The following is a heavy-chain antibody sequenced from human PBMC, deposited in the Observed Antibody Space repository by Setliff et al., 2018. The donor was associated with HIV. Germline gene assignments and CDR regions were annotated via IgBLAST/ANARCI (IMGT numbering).Heavy chain of an antibody. CDR1: GFTFSSYS. CDR3: AREASTGTLDY. D-gene: IGHD1-7*01. V-gene: IGHV3-21*01. Sequence: LRLSCAASGFTFSSYSMSWVRQAPGKGLEWVSSISSSSSYIYYADSVKGRFTISRDNAKNSLYLQMNSLRAEDTAVYYCAREASTGTLDYWGQGTLVTVSS. J-gene: IGHJ4*02. CDR2: ISSSSSYI.